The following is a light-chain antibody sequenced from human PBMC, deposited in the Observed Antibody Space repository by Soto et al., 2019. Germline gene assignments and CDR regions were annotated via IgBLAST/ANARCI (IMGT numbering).Light chain of an antibody. CDR1: SGDIGAYNY. Sequence: QSVLTQPASVSGSPGQSITISCTGTSGDIGAYNYVCWYQQQSGKAPKLLIYGVTTRPSGISDRFSASKSGLTASLTISGLQPEDEADYYCSSFTSDRIYVFGPGTKVTVL. CDR2: GVT. V-gene: IGLV2-14*03. J-gene: IGLJ1*01. CDR3: SSFTSDRIYV.